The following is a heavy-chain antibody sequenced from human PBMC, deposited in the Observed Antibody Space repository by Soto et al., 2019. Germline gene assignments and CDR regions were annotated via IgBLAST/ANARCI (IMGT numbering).Heavy chain of an antibody. CDR1: SRCFRSYA. CDR2: IIPIFGTA. CDR3: ARGTRGYSGYDPYYYYGMDV. J-gene: IGHJ6*02. V-gene: IGHV1-69*01. Sequence: KVWSKGTSRCFRSYAIRWVRQAPGQGLEWMGGIIPIFGTANYAQKFQGRVTITADESTSTAYMELSSLRSEDTAVYYCARGTRGYSGYDPYYYYGMDVWGQGTTVTVSS. D-gene: IGHD5-12*01.